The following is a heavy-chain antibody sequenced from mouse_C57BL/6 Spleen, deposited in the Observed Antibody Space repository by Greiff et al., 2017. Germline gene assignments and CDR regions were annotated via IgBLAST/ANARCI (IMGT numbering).Heavy chain of an antibody. Sequence: EVQLQQSGPELVKPGASVKISCKASGYTFTDYYMNWVKQSHGKSLEWIGDINPNNGGTSYNQKFKGKATLTVDKSSSTAYMELRSLTSEDSAVYYCARSPYGYDGDWYFDVWGTWTTVTVSS. D-gene: IGHD2-2*01. V-gene: IGHV1-26*01. CDR2: INPNNGGT. CDR1: GYTFTDYY. J-gene: IGHJ1*03. CDR3: ARSPYGYDGDWYFDV.